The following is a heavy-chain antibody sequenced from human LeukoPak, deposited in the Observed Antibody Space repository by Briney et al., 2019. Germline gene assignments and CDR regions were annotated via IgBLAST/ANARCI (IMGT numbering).Heavy chain of an antibody. V-gene: IGHV4-34*01. CDR2: INHSGST. CDR1: GGSFSGYY. Sequence: SETLSLTCAVYGGSFSGYYWSWIRQPPGKGLEWIGEINHSGSTNYNPSLKSRVTISVDTSMNQFSLKLSSVTAADTAVYYCASHPDYYYYYMDVWGKGTTVTVSS. J-gene: IGHJ6*03. CDR3: ASHPDYYYYYMDV.